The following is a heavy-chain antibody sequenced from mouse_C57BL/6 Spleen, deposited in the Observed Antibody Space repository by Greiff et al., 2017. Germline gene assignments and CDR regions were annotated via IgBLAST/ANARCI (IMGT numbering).Heavy chain of an antibody. CDR3: ASLIYDDYDGFAY. CDR1: GYTFTDYT. D-gene: IGHD2-4*01. CDR2: IYPRDGST. J-gene: IGHJ3*01. Sequence: QVQLQQSDAELVKPGASVKISCKVSGYTFTDYTIHWMKQRPEQGLEWIGYIYPRDGSTKYNEKFKGKATLTADKSSSTAYMQLNSLTSEDSAVYFCASLIYDDYDGFAYWGQGTLVTVS. V-gene: IGHV1-78*01.